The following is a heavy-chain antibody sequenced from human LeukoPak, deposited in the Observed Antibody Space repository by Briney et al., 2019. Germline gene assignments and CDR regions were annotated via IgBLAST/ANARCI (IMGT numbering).Heavy chain of an antibody. V-gene: IGHV3-23*01. D-gene: IGHD2-15*01. Sequence: PSGTLSLTCNVSGGSISSSSYYWGWVRQTPGKGLEWVALISRSGGTTYYADSVKGRFTISRDNSKNTLYLQMNSLRAEDTAEYYCAKRGGTESFYYYYYMDVWGKGTTVTVSS. J-gene: IGHJ6*03. CDR1: GGSISSSSYY. CDR2: ISRSGGTT. CDR3: AKRGGTESFYYYYYMDV.